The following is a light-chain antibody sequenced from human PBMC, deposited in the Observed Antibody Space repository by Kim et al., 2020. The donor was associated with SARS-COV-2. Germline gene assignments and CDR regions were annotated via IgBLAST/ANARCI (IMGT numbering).Light chain of an antibody. CDR1: NIGSKS. V-gene: IGLV3-21*04. CDR2: YDS. J-gene: IGLJ3*02. CDR3: QVWDSSSDLNWV. Sequence: PGKTARITWGGNNIGSKSVHWYQQKPGQAPVLVIYYDSARPSGVPERFSGSNSGNTATLTISRVEAGDEADYYCQVWDSSSDLNWVFGGGTKLTVL.